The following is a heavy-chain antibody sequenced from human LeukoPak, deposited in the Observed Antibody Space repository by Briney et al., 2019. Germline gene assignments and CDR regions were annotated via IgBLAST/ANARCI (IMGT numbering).Heavy chain of an antibody. D-gene: IGHD3-22*01. CDR2: ISVRSNYI. V-gene: IGHV3-21*01. Sequence: GESLKISCAASGYTFSSYSINWVRQAPGKGPEWVSSISVRSNYIYYADSVRGRFRIPRDDARDSLYLQMNSLRAEDTAVYYCVRLRRNSDTSGFYYYYDFWGQGTLVTVSS. CDR1: GYTFSSYS. CDR3: VRLRRNSDTSGFYYYYDF. J-gene: IGHJ4*02.